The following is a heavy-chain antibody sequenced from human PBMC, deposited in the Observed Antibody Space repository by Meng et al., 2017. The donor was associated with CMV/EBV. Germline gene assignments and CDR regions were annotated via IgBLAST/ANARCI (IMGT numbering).Heavy chain of an antibody. Sequence: ASVKVSCKASGYTFTSYDIKWVRQATGQGIEWMGWMNPNSGKTGYAQKFQGRVTITRNTSISTAYMELSSLRSEDTAVYYCARARNKRFLVWSDAFDIWGQGTMVTVSS. V-gene: IGHV1-8*03. D-gene: IGHD3-3*01. J-gene: IGHJ3*02. CDR2: MNPNSGKT. CDR3: ARARNKRFLVWSDAFDI. CDR1: GYTFTSYD.